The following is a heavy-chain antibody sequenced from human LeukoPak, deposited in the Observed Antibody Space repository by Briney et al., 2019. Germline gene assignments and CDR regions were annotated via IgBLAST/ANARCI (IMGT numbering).Heavy chain of an antibody. Sequence: GGSLRLSCAASGFTFSTYSMNWVRQTPGKGLEWVSSISSSSTYIYYADSVKGRFTISRDNARNSLYLQMNSLRAEDTAVYYCAREPTAMILWGQGTLVTVSS. CDR2: ISSSSTYI. CDR1: GFTFSTYS. CDR3: AREPTAMIL. J-gene: IGHJ4*02. V-gene: IGHV3-21*01. D-gene: IGHD5-18*01.